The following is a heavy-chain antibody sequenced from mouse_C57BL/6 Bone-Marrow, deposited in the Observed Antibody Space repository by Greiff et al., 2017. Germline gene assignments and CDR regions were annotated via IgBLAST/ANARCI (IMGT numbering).Heavy chain of an antibody. CDR1: GFTFSSYA. Sequence: EVQLVESGGGLVKPGGSLKLSCAASGFTFSSYAMSWVRQTPEKRLEWVATISDGGSYTYYPDNVKGRFTISRDNAKNTLYLQMSHLKSEDTAMYYCARVPFYYYAMDYWGQGTSVTVSS. V-gene: IGHV5-4*01. J-gene: IGHJ4*01. CDR3: ARVPFYYYAMDY. CDR2: ISDGGSYT.